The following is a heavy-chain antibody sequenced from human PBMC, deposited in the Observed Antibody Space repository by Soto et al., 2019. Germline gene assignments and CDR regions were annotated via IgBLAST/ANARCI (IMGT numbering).Heavy chain of an antibody. J-gene: IGHJ6*02. CDR1: GFTFSSYA. V-gene: IGHV3-30-3*01. CDR3: AYFGSSPSWDPLQDDYGDYVSGYYYYGMDV. D-gene: IGHD4-17*01. Sequence: GGSLRLSCAASGFTFSSYAMHWVRQAPGKGLEWVAVISYDGSNKYYADSVKGRFTISRDNSKNTLYLQMNSLRAEDTAVYYCAYFGSSPSWDPLQDDYGDYVSGYYYYGMDVWGQGTTVTVSS. CDR2: ISYDGSNK.